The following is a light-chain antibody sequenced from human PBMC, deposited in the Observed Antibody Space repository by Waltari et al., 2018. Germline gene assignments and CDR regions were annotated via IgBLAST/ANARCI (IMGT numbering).Light chain of an antibody. V-gene: IGKV3-20*01. CDR3: HQYGV. J-gene: IGKJ4*01. Sequence: TDLTQSPGTLSLPAGAGGTPSCRASESISSTSQDWYQQRPGQPPRLLFNAASSRATDIPDRFSGSGSGTDYTLTISSLEPEDVAMYSCHQYGVFGGGTRVAI. CDR1: ESISSTS. CDR2: AAS.